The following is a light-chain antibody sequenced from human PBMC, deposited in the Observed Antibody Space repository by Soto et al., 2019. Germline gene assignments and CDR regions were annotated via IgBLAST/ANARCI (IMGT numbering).Light chain of an antibody. V-gene: IGLV2-11*01. CDR3: CSYAGSYTYV. CDR2: DVS. J-gene: IGLJ1*01. Sequence: QSALTQPRSGSGSPGQSVTISCTGTSSDVGGYNYVSWYQQHPGKAPKLMIYDVSKRPSGVPDRFSGSKSGNTASLTISGLQAEDDADYYCCSYAGSYTYVFGTGTKLTVL. CDR1: SSDVGGYNY.